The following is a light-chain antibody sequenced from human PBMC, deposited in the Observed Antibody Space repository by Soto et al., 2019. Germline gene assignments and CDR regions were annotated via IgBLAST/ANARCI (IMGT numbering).Light chain of an antibody. Sequence: QSALTQPPSASGSPGQSVTISCTGTSSDVGGYNYVSWYQQHLGKAPKLMIYEVSKRPSAVPDRFSGSKSGNTASLTVSGLQAEDEADYYCSSYAGSNNLVFGGGTKLTVL. CDR2: EVS. CDR1: SSDVGGYNY. CDR3: SSYAGSNNLV. V-gene: IGLV2-8*01. J-gene: IGLJ2*01.